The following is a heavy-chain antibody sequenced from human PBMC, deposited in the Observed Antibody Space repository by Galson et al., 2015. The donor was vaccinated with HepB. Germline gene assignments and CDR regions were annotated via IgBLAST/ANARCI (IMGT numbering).Heavy chain of an antibody. Sequence: SVKVSCKASGGTFSSYAISWVRQAPGQGLEWMGGIIPIFGTANYAQKFQGRVTITADESTSTAYMELSSLRSEDTAVYYCARGEVDEAAGTNYYYYYYMDVWGKGTTVTVSS. CDR2: IIPIFGTA. D-gene: IGHD6-13*01. J-gene: IGHJ6*03. CDR1: GGTFSSYA. V-gene: IGHV1-69*13. CDR3: ARGEVDEAAGTNYYYYYYMDV.